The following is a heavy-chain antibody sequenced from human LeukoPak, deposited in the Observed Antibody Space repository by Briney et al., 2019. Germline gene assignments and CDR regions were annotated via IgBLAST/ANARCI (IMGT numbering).Heavy chain of an antibody. CDR3: AHVDTAMVHFDY. CDR1: GFSLSTSGVG. CDR2: IYWNDDK. V-gene: IGHV2-5*01. D-gene: IGHD5-18*01. Sequence: SGPTLVNPTQTLTLTCTFSGFSLSTSGVGVGWIRQPPGKALEGLALIYWNDDKRYSPSLKSRLTITKDTSKNQVVLTMTNMDPVDTATYYCAHVDTAMVHFDYWGQGTLVTVSS. J-gene: IGHJ4*02.